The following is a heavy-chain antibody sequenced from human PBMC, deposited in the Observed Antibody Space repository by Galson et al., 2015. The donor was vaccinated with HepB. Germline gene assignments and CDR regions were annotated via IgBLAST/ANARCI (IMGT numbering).Heavy chain of an antibody. V-gene: IGHV4-34*01. D-gene: IGHD1-26*01. Sequence: ETLSLTCAVYGGSFSGYYWSWIRQPPGKGLEWIGSIYYSGSTYYNPSLKSRVTISVDTSKNQFSLKLSSVTAADTAVYYCARSAREWELLSYFDYWGQGTLVTVSS. CDR1: GGSFSGYY. J-gene: IGHJ4*02. CDR3: ARSAREWELLSYFDY. CDR2: IYYSGST.